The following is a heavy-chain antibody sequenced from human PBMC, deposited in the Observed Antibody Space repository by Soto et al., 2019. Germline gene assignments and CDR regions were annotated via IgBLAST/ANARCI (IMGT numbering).Heavy chain of an antibody. V-gene: IGHV1-69*01. CDR2: IIPIFGTA. CDR1: GGTFSSYI. Sequence: QVQLVQSGAEVKKPGSSVKVSCKASGGTFSSYIISWVRQAPGQGLEWMGGIIPIFGTANYAQTFQDRVTITADESTTTAYMELSSLRSEDTAVYYCARAFATNKYWFDPLGQGTLGTVSS. CDR3: ARAFATNKYWFDP. D-gene: IGHD3-16*01. J-gene: IGHJ5*02.